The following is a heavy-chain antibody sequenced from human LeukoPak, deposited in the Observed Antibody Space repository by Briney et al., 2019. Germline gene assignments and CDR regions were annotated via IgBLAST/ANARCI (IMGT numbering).Heavy chain of an antibody. Sequence: SETLSLTCTVSGGSISSGGYYWSWIRQHPGKGLEWIGYIYYSGSTYYNPSLVSRVTISVDTSKNQFSLKLSSVTAADTAVYYCARATQREAFDIWGQGTMVTVSS. J-gene: IGHJ3*02. CDR3: ARATQREAFDI. CDR2: IYYSGST. V-gene: IGHV4-31*03. CDR1: GGSISSGGYY. D-gene: IGHD1-26*01.